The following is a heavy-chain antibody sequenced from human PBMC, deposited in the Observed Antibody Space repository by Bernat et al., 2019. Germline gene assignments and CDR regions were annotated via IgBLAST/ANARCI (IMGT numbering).Heavy chain of an antibody. V-gene: IGHV1-3*01. CDR1: GYTFITYA. CDR2: INAGNTDT. D-gene: IGHD1-26*01. Sequence: QVHPVQSGAEVKKPGASVKVSCKASGYTFITYAMHWVRQAPGQRLEWMGWINAGNTDTKYSQTFQGRATITGDTSASTAYLELSSLRSEDTAIYYCARSPGSYPYFDFWGQGTLVTVSS. CDR3: ARSPGSYPYFDF. J-gene: IGHJ4*02.